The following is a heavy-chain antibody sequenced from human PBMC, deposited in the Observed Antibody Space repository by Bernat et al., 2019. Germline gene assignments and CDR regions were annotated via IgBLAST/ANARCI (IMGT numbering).Heavy chain of an antibody. CDR3: TRDLTWQSRPNWFDP. V-gene: IGHV3-7*03. CDR2: IKRDGREK. J-gene: IGHJ5*02. D-gene: IGHD1-1*01. Sequence: QLVESGGGLVQWGESLRLSCAASGFTFSDFWMSWVRQAPGKGLEWVANIKRDGREKNYVDSVKGRFTISRDNAKKSLYLQMNSLRPEDTAVYYCTRDLTWQSRPNWFDPWGQGTLVTVSP. CDR1: GFTFSDFW.